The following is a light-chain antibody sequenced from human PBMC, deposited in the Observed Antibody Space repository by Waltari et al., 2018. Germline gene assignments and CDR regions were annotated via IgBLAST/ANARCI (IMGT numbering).Light chain of an antibody. CDR3: QQYGSSIT. Sequence: EIVLTQSPGTLSFSPGESATLSCRASQSIDSAFFAWYQHKPGQAPRLVMFATSIRGTGIPDRFGGGGSGTDFTLTISRLEPEDFAVYYCQQYGSSITFGGGTKVEIK. CDR2: ATS. V-gene: IGKV3-20*01. J-gene: IGKJ4*01. CDR1: QSIDSAF.